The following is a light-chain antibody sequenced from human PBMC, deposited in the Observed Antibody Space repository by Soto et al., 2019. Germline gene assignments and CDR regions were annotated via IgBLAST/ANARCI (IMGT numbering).Light chain of an antibody. Sequence: SYELTQPPSVSVAPGKTARITCGGNNIGSKSVHWYQQKPGQAPVLVIYYDSDRPSGIPERFSGSNSGNTATLTISRVEAGDEADYYCQVWASSSDRVFGGGTKLTVL. V-gene: IGLV3-21*04. J-gene: IGLJ2*01. CDR3: QVWASSSDRV. CDR1: NIGSKS. CDR2: YDS.